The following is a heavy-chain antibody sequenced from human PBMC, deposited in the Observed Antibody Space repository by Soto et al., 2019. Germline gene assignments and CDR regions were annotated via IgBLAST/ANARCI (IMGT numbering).Heavy chain of an antibody. V-gene: IGHV3-64*01. CDR3: ARESNDYPFDL. D-gene: IGHD4-17*01. Sequence: EVQLVESGGGLVQPGGSLRLSCAASGFTFSSYAMHWVRQAPGKGLEYVSAISSNGGSTYYANSVKGRFTISRDNSKNTLYLQMGSLRAEDMAVYYCARESNDYPFDLWGRGTLVTVSS. CDR1: GFTFSSYA. J-gene: IGHJ2*01. CDR2: ISSNGGST.